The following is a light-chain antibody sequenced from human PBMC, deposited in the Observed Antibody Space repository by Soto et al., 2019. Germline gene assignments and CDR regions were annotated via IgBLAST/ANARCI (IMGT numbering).Light chain of an antibody. CDR2: GAS. V-gene: IGKV3-15*01. CDR1: QSVGSN. Sequence: EIVMTQSPATLSVSPGERATLSCRASQSVGSNLAWYQQKPGQAPRLLIYGASTRATGIPARFSGSGSGTEFTLTISSLQSEEFAIYYCQQYNNCPPLTFGGGTKVEIK. J-gene: IGKJ4*01. CDR3: QQYNNCPPLT.